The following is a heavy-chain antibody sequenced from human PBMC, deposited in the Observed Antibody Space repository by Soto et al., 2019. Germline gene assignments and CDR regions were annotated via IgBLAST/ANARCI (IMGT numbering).Heavy chain of an antibody. CDR2: ISAYNGNT. CDR3: ARMYSSSSGRYFDY. J-gene: IGHJ4*02. CDR1: GYTFTSYG. D-gene: IGHD6-6*01. Sequence: ASVKVSCKASGYTFTSYGISWVRQAPGQGLEWMGWISAYNGNTNYAQKLQGRVTMTTDTSTSTASLKLSSVTAADTAVYYCARMYSSSSGRYFDYWGQGTLVTVSS. V-gene: IGHV1-18*01.